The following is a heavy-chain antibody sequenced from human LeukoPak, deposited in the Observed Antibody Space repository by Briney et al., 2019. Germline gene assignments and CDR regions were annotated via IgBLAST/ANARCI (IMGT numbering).Heavy chain of an antibody. Sequence: GGSLRLSCAAFGFTFRSFAMSWVRQAPGKGLEWVSSISSSSYIYYADSVKGRFTISRDNAKNSLYLQMNSLRAEDTAVYYCARDPVDFWSPPDLYYGMDVWGQGTTVTVSS. CDR3: ARDPVDFWSPPDLYYGMDV. CDR1: GFTFRSFA. V-gene: IGHV3-21*01. J-gene: IGHJ6*02. CDR2: ISSSSYI. D-gene: IGHD3-3*01.